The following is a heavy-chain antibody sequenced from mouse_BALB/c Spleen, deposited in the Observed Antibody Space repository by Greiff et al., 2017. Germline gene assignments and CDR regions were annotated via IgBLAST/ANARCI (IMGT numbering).Heavy chain of an antibody. CDR2: ISCYNGAT. Sequence: LVKTGASVKISCKASGYSFTGYYMHWVKQSHGKSLEWIGYISCYNGATSYNQKFKGKATFTVDTSSSTAYMQFNSLTSEDSAVFYWARGGGGKAWFAYWGQGTLVTVSA. D-gene: IGHD2-1*01. CDR3: ARGGGGKAWFAY. J-gene: IGHJ3*01. CDR1: GYSFTGYY. V-gene: IGHV1S34*01.